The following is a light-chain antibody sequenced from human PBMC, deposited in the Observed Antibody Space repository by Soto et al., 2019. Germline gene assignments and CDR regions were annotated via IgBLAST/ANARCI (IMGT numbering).Light chain of an antibody. CDR1: SSNIGSNT. CDR2: TNN. V-gene: IGLV1-44*01. J-gene: IGLJ2*01. Sequence: QSVLPQPPSASGTPGQRVTISCSGSSSNIGSNTVNWYQQLPGTAPKLLIYTNNQRPSGVPDRFSGSKSGTSASLAISGLQSEDEAEYYCAAWDDSLNGVVVGGGTKLTVL. CDR3: AAWDDSLNGVV.